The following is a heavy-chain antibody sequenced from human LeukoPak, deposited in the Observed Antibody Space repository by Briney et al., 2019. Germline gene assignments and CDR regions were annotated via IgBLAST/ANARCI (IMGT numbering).Heavy chain of an antibody. V-gene: IGHV3-11*06. D-gene: IGHD4/OR15-4a*01. J-gene: IGHJ5*02. Sequence: GGSLRLSCAASGFTFSDYYMSWIRQAPGKGLEWVSYISSSSYANYADSVKGRFTISRDNAENSLYLQMNSLRDDDTAVYYCARDGLNAWFDPWGQGTLVTVSS. CDR1: GFTFSDYY. CDR3: ARDGLNAWFDP. CDR2: ISSSSYA.